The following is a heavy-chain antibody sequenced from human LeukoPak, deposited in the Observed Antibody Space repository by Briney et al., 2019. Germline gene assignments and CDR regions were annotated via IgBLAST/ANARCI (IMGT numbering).Heavy chain of an antibody. Sequence: GASVKVSCKASGGTFSSYAISWVRQAPGQGLEWMGWISGYNGNTDYAQKFQGRVTMTTDTSTSTVYMELRSLRSDDTAMYYCARGAVVTTTVLGYWGQGTLVTVSS. CDR2: ISGYNGNT. V-gene: IGHV1-18*01. D-gene: IGHD4-23*01. J-gene: IGHJ4*02. CDR3: ARGAVVTTTVLGY. CDR1: GGTFSSYA.